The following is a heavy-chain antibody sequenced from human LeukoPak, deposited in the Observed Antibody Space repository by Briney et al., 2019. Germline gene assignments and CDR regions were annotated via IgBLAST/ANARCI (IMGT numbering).Heavy chain of an antibody. J-gene: IGHJ6*02. CDR2: MNPNSGNT. CDR1: GWTFNRYD. D-gene: IGHD2-2*01. V-gene: IGHV1-8*01. CDR3: ARAPFLGYCSSTSCDCYYGMDV. Sequence: SVTVSCKDCGWTFNRYDIHWLRQATGRGLEWMGWMNPNSGNTGYAQKFQGRVTMTRNTSISTAYMELSSLRSEDTAVYYCARAPFLGYCSSTSCDCYYGMDVWGQGTTVTVSS.